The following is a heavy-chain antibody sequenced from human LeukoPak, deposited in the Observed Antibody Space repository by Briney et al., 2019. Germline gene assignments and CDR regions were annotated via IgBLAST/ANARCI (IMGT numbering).Heavy chain of an antibody. J-gene: IGHJ6*03. CDR2: ISGSGGST. CDR1: GFTFSSYA. D-gene: IGHD4-17*01. CDR3: AKDLKTVTIGRLMDV. V-gene: IGHV3-23*01. Sequence: PGGSLRLSCAASGFTFSSYAMSWVRQAPGKGLEWVSAISGSGGSTYYADSVKGRFTISRDNSKNTLYLQMNSLRAADTAVYYCAKDLKTVTIGRLMDVWGKGTTVTVSS.